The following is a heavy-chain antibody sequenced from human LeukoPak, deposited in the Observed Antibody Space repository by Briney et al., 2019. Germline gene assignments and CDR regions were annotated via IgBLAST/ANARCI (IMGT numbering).Heavy chain of an antibody. Sequence: GGSLRLSCAASGFTFSNYAMHWVRQAPGKGLEWVAVISNDVRNTFYADSVKGRFTISRDNSKNTLYLQMNSLRAEDTAVYYCARDSSGYPFDYWGQGTLLTVSS. CDR1: GFTFSNYA. D-gene: IGHD3-22*01. V-gene: IGHV3-30*19. J-gene: IGHJ4*02. CDR2: ISNDVRNT. CDR3: ARDSSGYPFDY.